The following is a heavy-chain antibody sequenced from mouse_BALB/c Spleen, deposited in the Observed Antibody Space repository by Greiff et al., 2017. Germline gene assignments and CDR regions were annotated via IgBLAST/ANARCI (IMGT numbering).Heavy chain of an antibody. CDR3: ARSTYYFDD. CDR1: GYAFSSSW. Sequence: QVQLQQSGPELVKPGASVKISCKASGYAFSSSWMNWVKQRPGQGLEWIGRIYPGDGDTNYNGKFKGKATLTADKSSSTAYMQLSSLTSVDSAVYFCARSTYYFDDWGQGTTLTVSS. CDR2: IYPGDGDT. J-gene: IGHJ2*01. V-gene: IGHV1-82*01.